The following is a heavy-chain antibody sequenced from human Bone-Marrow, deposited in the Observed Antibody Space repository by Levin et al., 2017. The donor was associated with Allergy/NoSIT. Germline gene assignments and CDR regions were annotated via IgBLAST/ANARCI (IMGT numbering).Heavy chain of an antibody. CDR2: ISAYNGNT. Sequence: GGSLRLSCKASGYTFTSYGISWVRQAPGQGLEWMGWISAYNGNTNYAQKLQGRVTMTTDTSTSTAYMELRSLRSDDTAVYYCARVTGAIQLYLDYWGQGTLVTVSS. J-gene: IGHJ4*02. CDR3: ARVTGAIQLYLDY. CDR1: GYTFTSYG. D-gene: IGHD5-18*01. V-gene: IGHV1-18*01.